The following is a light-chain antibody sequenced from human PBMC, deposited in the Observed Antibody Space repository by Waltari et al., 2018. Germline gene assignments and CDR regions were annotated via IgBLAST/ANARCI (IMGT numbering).Light chain of an antibody. V-gene: IGKV4-1*01. Sequence: DIVMTQSPDSLAVSLGERATINCKSSQSILDSSANRNSLAWYQQKPGQPPVLLMYWASTRESGVPDRFSGSGSGTDFTLTISSLQAEDVAVYYCQQYYTTPFTFGPGTKVDI. CDR2: WAS. CDR3: QQYYTTPFT. CDR1: QSILDSSANRNS. J-gene: IGKJ3*01.